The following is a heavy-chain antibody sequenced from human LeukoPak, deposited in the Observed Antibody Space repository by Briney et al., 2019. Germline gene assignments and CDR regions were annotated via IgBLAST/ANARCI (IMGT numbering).Heavy chain of an antibody. CDR1: GASIVGSPNY. CDR3: ARHMDNNEGSGSYGYFDL. D-gene: IGHD1-26*01. J-gene: IGHJ4*02. Sequence: PSETLSLTCDVSGASIVGSPNYWAWIRQSRGKGLEWLANVYYSGSTYKNQSLKSRVTVSVDTSKNQFSLKLTSMTAADTTVYYCARHMDNNEGSGSYGYFDLWGQGTLVTVFS. V-gene: IGHV4-39*01. CDR2: VYYSGST.